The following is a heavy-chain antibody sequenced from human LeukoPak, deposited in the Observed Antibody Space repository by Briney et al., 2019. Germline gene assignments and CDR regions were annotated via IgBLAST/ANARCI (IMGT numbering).Heavy chain of an antibody. J-gene: IGHJ4*02. V-gene: IGHV4-34*01. CDR2: INHSGSA. CDR1: GGSFSGYY. CDR3: ARGYTYYYDSSGYFDY. D-gene: IGHD3-22*01. Sequence: SETLSLTCAVYGGSFSGYYWSWIRQPPGKGLEWIGEINHSGSANYNPSLKSRVTISVDTSKNQFSPKLSSVTAADTAVYYCARGYTYYYDSSGYFDYWGQGTLVTVSS.